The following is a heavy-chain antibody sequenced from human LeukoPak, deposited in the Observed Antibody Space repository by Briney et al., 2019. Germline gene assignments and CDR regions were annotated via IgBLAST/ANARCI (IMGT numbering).Heavy chain of an antibody. CDR3: ARDWGMATATDY. CDR1: GFTFSSYA. V-gene: IGHV3-30*04. D-gene: IGHD5-24*01. Sequence: GGSLRLSCAASGFTFSSYAMHWVRQAPGKGLEWVAVISYDGSNKYYADSVKGRFTISRDNSKNTLYLQMNSLRAEDTAVYYCARDWGMATATDYWGQGTLVTVSS. CDR2: ISYDGSNK. J-gene: IGHJ4*02.